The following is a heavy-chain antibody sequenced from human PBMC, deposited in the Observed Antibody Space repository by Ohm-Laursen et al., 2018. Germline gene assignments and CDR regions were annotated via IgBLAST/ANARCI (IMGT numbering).Heavy chain of an antibody. CDR2: ISWNSGSI. V-gene: IGHV3-9*01. D-gene: IGHD6-19*01. J-gene: IGHJ5*02. Sequence: SLRLSCAASGFTFDDYAVHWVRQAPGKGLEWVSGISWNSGSIGYADSVKGRFTISRDNAKNSLYLQMNSPRAEDTALYYCAKADSIAVAGNVPTLFDPWGQGTLVIVSS. CDR3: AKADSIAVAGNVPTLFDP. CDR1: GFTFDDYA.